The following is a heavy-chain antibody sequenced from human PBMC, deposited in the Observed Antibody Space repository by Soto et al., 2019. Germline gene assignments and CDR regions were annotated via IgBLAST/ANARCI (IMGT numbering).Heavy chain of an antibody. D-gene: IGHD5-12*01. J-gene: IGHJ5*02. CDR1: GYSFTSYG. Sequence: ASVKVSCKASGYSFTSYGIHWVRQAPGQRLEWMGWINAGNGNTKYSQKFQGRVTITKNTSASTAYMELSSLRSEDTAVYYCARGPLRNWFDPWGQGTLVTVSS. V-gene: IGHV1-3*01. CDR3: ARGPLRNWFDP. CDR2: INAGNGNT.